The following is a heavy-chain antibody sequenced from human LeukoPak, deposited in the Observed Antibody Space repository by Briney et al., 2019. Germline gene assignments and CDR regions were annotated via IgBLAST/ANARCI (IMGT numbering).Heavy chain of an antibody. CDR3: AGDRREYSSSWYGEGTIDY. V-gene: IGHV1-18*01. CDR1: GYTFTSYG. CDR2: IIAYNGNT. J-gene: IGHJ4*02. D-gene: IGHD6-13*01. Sequence: GASVTVSCNASGYTFTSYGISWVRQAAGHGLEWMGSIIAYNGNTNYEQKLQGRVTMTTDTSTSTAYMEMRSLRFDDTGVYYCAGDRREYSSSWYGEGTIDYWGQGTLVTVSS.